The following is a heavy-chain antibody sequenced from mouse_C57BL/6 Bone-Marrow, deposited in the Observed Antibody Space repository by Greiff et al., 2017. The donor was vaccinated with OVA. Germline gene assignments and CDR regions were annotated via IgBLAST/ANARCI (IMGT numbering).Heavy chain of an antibody. Sequence: QVQLQQPGTELVKPGASVKLSCKASGYTFTSYWMHWVKQRPGQGLEWIGNINPSNGGTNYNEKFQSKATLTVDKSSSTAYMQLSSLTSEDSAVYYCARWGPRYYYAMDYWGQGTSVTVSS. CDR1: GYTFTSYW. CDR2: INPSNGGT. V-gene: IGHV1-53*01. D-gene: IGHD3-3*01. CDR3: ARWGPRYYYAMDY. J-gene: IGHJ4*01.